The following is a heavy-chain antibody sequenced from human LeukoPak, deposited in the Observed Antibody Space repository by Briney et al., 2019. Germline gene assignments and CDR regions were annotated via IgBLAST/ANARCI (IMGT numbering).Heavy chain of an antibody. CDR1: GFTFSNYA. V-gene: IGHV3-23*01. CDR3: ARVDDSSGWYPYCYYGMDV. D-gene: IGHD6-19*01. Sequence: PGGSLRLSCAASGFTFSNYAITWVRQAPGGGLEWVSTITGSANDAYYADSVKGRFTISRDNSKNTLYLQMNSLRAEDTAVYYCARVDDSSGWYPYCYYGMDVWGQGTTVTVSS. J-gene: IGHJ6*02. CDR2: ITGSANDA.